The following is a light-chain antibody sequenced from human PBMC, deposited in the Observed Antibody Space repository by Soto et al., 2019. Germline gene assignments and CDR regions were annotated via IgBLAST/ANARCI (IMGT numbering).Light chain of an antibody. Sequence: EIVLTQSPATLSLSPWERATLSCRASQSVSSYLAWYQQKPGQAPRLLIYGASTRATGIPARFSGSGSGTDFTLTISSLEPEDFAVYYCQQRSNWPPLTFGGGTKVEIK. CDR2: GAS. CDR3: QQRSNWPPLT. V-gene: IGKV3-11*01. J-gene: IGKJ4*01. CDR1: QSVSSY.